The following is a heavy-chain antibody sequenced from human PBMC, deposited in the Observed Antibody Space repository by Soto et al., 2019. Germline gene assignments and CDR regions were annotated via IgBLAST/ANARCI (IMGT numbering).Heavy chain of an antibody. J-gene: IGHJ6*02. V-gene: IGHV3-33*01. CDR3: ARAQLDPYYYYGMDV. CDR1: GFTFSSYG. Sequence: QVQLVESGGGVVQPGRSLRLSCAASGFTFSSYGMHWVRQAPGKGLEWVAVIWYDGSNKYYADSVKGRFTISRDNSKNTLYLKMNSLRAEDTAVYYCARAQLDPYYYYGMDVWGQGTTVTVSS. D-gene: IGHD1-1*01. CDR2: IWYDGSNK.